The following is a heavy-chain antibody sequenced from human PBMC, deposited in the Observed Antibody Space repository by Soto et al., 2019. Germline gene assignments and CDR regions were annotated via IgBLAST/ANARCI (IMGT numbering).Heavy chain of an antibody. CDR3: ARGGDCSSTSCYSTGDYYYYYGMDV. Sequence: QVQLVQSGAEVNKPGSSVKVSCKASGGTFSSYAISWVRQAPGQGLEWMGGIIPIFGTANYAQKFQGRVTITADESTSTAYMELSSLRSEDTAVYYCARGGDCSSTSCYSTGDYYYYYGMDVWGQGTTVTVSS. J-gene: IGHJ6*02. D-gene: IGHD2-2*01. CDR2: IIPIFGTA. V-gene: IGHV1-69*01. CDR1: GGTFSSYA.